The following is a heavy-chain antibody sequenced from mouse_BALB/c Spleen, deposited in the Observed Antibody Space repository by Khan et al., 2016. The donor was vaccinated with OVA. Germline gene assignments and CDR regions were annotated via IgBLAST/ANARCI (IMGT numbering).Heavy chain of an antibody. CDR2: INHNDDYT. J-gene: IGHJ3*01. V-gene: IGHV1-53*01. CDR3: ARTGYGNPFAD. CDR1: GYSFTSYY. Sequence: QVQLQQSGTELVKPGASVKLSCKTSGYSFTSYYMYWVMQRPGQGLEWIGGINHNDDYTVFNEKIKTKATLTVDKSSSTAYMQLSSLTSEDSAVFYCARTGYGNPFADWGQGTLVTVSA. D-gene: IGHD2-10*02.